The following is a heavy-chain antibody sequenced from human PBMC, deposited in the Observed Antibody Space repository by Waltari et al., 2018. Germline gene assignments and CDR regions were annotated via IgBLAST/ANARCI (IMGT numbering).Heavy chain of an antibody. Sequence: QVQLVESGGGVVQPGRSLRLSCAASGFTFSSYGMHSVRQAPGKGLEWAAVIWYDGSNKYYADSVKDRFTISRDNSKNTLYLQMNSLRAEDTAMYYCAKDQIPNCGGDCSPWSWGQGTLVTVSS. CDR3: AKDQIPNCGGDCSPWS. CDR1: GFTFSSYG. CDR2: IWYDGSNK. V-gene: IGHV3-30*18. D-gene: IGHD2-21*02. J-gene: IGHJ5*02.